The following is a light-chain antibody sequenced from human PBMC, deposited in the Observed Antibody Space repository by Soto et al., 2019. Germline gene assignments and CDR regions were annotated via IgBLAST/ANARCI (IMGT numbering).Light chain of an antibody. J-gene: IGKJ1*01. Sequence: EIVMTQSPATLSVSPGERATLSCRASQSVNRNLAWYQQKPGQAPRLLISAASTRATGIPARFSGRGSETEFTLTISSLQSEDFAVYYCQQYNNWWTFGQGTKVEMK. V-gene: IGKV3-15*01. CDR3: QQYNNWWT. CDR2: AAS. CDR1: QSVNRN.